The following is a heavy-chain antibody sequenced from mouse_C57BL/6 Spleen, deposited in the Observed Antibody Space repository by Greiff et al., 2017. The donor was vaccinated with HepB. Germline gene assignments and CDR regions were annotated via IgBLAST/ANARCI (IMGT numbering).Heavy chain of an antibody. CDR2: IDPENGDT. D-gene: IGHD1-1*01. CDR1: GFNIKDDY. V-gene: IGHV14-4*01. J-gene: IGHJ2*01. Sequence: VQLQQSGAELVRPGASVKLSCTASGFNIKDDYMHWVKQRPEQGLEWIGWIDPENGDTEYASKFQGKATITADTSSNTAYLQLSSLTSEDTAVYYCTTIPITPVVATDFDYWGQGTTLTVSS. CDR3: TTIPITPVVATDFDY.